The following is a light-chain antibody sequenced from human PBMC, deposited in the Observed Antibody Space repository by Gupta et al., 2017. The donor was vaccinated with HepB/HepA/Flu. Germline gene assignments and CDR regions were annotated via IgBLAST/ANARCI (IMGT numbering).Light chain of an antibody. V-gene: IGKV1-5*03. J-gene: IGKJ5*01. CDR3: QQYNSYLVT. Sequence: IQMTPAPSTLSASVGDRITITCRASQSISSWLAWYQQKPGKAPKLLIYKASSLESGVPSRFSGSGSGTEFTLTISSLQPDDFATYYCQQYNSYLVTFGQGTRLEIK. CDR1: QSISSW. CDR2: KAS.